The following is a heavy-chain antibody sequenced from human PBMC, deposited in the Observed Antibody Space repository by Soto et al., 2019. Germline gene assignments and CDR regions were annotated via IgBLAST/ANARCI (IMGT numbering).Heavy chain of an antibody. V-gene: IGHV1-18*01. Sequence: ASVKVSCKASGYTFTSYGISWVRQAPGQGLEWMGWISAYNGNTNYAQKLQGRVTMTTDTSTSTAYMELRSLRSDDTAVYYCARSYCSSTSCPWGSWFDPWGQGTLVTVSS. D-gene: IGHD2-2*01. CDR2: ISAYNGNT. J-gene: IGHJ5*02. CDR1: GYTFTSYG. CDR3: ARSYCSSTSCPWGSWFDP.